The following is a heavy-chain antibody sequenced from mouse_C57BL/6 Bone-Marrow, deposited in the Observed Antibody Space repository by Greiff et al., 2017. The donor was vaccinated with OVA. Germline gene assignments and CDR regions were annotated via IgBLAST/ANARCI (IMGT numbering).Heavy chain of an antibody. J-gene: IGHJ2*01. Sequence: EVQGVESGGGLVKPGGSLKLSCEASGFTFSSYAMSWVRQTPEKRLEWVATISDGGSYTYYPDNVQGRFTISRDYAKNNLNLQRSHLKSEDTAMYYCARVYYYGTIDYWGQGTTLTVSS. CDR1: GFTFSSYA. V-gene: IGHV5-4*01. CDR3: ARVYYYGTIDY. D-gene: IGHD1-1*01. CDR2: ISDGGSYT.